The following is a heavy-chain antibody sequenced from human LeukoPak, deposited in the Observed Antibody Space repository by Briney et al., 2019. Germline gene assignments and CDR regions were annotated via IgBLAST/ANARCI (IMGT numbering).Heavy chain of an antibody. CDR3: ARVAAAGPLRY. D-gene: IGHD6-13*01. CDR1: GGSISSGGYY. J-gene: IGHJ4*02. Sequence: SETLSLTCTVSGGSISSGGYYWSWIRQPPGKGLEWIGYIYHSGSTYYNPSLKSRVTISVDTSKNQFSLKLSSVTAADTAVYYCARVAAAGPLRYWGQGTLVTVSS. CDR2: IYHSGST. V-gene: IGHV4-30-2*01.